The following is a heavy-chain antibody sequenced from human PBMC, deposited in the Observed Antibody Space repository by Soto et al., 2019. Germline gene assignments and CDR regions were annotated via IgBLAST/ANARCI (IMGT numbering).Heavy chain of an antibody. V-gene: IGHV4-61*01. CDR3: ARDISGRTDY. CDR1: GGSVSSGSYY. J-gene: IGHJ4*02. CDR2: IYYSGST. D-gene: IGHD1-26*01. Sequence: QVQLQESGPGLVKPSETLSLTCTVSGGSVSSGSYYWSWIRQPPGKGLEWIGYIYYSGSTNYNPSHKRRVTISVDTSKNQFSLKLSSVTAADTAVDYCARDISGRTDYWGQGTLVTVSS.